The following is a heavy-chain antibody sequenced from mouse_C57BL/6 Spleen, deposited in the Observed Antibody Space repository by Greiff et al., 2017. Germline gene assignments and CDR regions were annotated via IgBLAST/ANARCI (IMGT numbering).Heavy chain of an antibody. CDR2: IHPNSGST. J-gene: IGHJ3*01. CDR3: ARERDPSFAY. Sequence: QVQLQQPGAELVKPGASVKLSCKASGYTFTSYWMHWVKQRPGQGLEWIGMIHPNSGSTNYNEKFKSKATLTVDKSSSTAYMRLSSLTSEDAAVYYCARERDPSFAYWGQGTLVTVSA. V-gene: IGHV1-64*01. CDR1: GYTFTSYW.